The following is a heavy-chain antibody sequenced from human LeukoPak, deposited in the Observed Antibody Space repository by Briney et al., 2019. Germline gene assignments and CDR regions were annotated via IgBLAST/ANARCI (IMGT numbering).Heavy chain of an antibody. CDR2: ISAYNGNT. D-gene: IGHD2-2*01. J-gene: IGHJ4*02. CDR1: GYTFTSYG. Sequence: GASVKVSCKASGYTFTSYGISWVRQAPGQGLEWMGWISAYNGNTNYAQKLQGRVTMTTDTSTSTAYMGLRSLRSDDTAVYYCARDRVPDIVVVPAAMARDDYWGQGTLVTVSS. V-gene: IGHV1-18*01. CDR3: ARDRVPDIVVVPAAMARDDY.